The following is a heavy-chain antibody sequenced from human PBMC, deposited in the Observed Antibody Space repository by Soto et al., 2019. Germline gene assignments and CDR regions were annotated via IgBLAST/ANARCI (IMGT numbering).Heavy chain of an antibody. Sequence: QVQLVQSGAEVKKPGSSVKVSCKASGGTFSSYAISWVRQAPGQGLEWMGGIIPIFGTADYAQKFQGRVTITADEPTSTPYMELSSLRSEDTAVYYCASHYDSSGYYYRGLDYWGQGTLVTVSS. CDR3: ASHYDSSGYYYRGLDY. J-gene: IGHJ4*02. D-gene: IGHD3-22*01. V-gene: IGHV1-69*12. CDR2: IIPIFGTA. CDR1: GGTFSSYA.